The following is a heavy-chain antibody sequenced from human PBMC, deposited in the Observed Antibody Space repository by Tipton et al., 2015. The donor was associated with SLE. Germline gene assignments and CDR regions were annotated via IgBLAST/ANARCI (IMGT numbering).Heavy chain of an antibody. V-gene: IGHV4-59*02. CDR1: GDSVINHY. CDR2: IYYTGST. J-gene: IGHJ3*01. CDR3: ARALPFNYDFWSGYSTDPFDV. D-gene: IGHD3-3*01. Sequence: TLSLTCTVSGDSVINHYWSWIRQPPGKGLEWIGYIYYTGSTNYNPSLKSRVTISVDTSKNQFSLKLNSVTAADTALYYCARALPFNYDFWSGYSTDPFDVWGQGTMVTVSA.